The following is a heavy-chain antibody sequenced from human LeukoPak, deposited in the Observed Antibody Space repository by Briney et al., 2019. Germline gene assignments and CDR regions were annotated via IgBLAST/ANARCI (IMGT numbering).Heavy chain of an antibody. CDR3: ARGRDGYYWGGDYFDF. J-gene: IGHJ4*02. CDR1: GVTFGMYA. CDR2: IIPMFGTT. Sequence: GASVKVSCKASGVTFGMYAYSWVRQAPGQGLEWMGGIIPMFGTTKYAPKFQGRLTITADESTTTIYMEMSSLRSEGTAVYYCARGRDGYYWGGDYFDFWGRGTLVTVSS. V-gene: IGHV1-69*13. D-gene: IGHD5-24*01.